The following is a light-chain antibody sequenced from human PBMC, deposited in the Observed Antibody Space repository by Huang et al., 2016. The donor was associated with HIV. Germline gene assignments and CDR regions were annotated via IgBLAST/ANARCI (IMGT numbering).Light chain of an antibody. V-gene: IGKV3-15*01. J-gene: IGKJ4*01. Sequence: EIVMTQSPATLSVSPGERATLSCRASQNIRTNVAWYQQKRGQPPRLLIYLASTRAAGIPARFSGNGSGTEFTLILTSLQFEDFAVYYCQHYHDWPPLAFGGGTKVEIK. CDR1: QNIRTN. CDR3: QHYHDWPPLA. CDR2: LAS.